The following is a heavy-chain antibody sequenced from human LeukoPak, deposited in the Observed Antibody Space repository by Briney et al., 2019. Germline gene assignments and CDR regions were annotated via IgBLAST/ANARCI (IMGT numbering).Heavy chain of an antibody. D-gene: IGHD2-2*01. V-gene: IGHV3-48*03. CDR1: GFTFSSYE. CDR2: ISSSGSTI. J-gene: IGHJ4*02. CDR3: ARDSISCGTSCYPNRFDY. Sequence: GGSLRLSCAASGFTFSSYEMNWVRQAPGKGLEWVSYISSSGSTIYYADSVKGRFTISRDNAKNSLYLQMNSLRAEDTAVYYCARDSISCGTSCYPNRFDYWGQGTLVTVSS.